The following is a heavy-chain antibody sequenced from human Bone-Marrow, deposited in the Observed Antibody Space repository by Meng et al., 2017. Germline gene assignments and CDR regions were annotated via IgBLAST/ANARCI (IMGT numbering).Heavy chain of an antibody. D-gene: IGHD3-9*01. V-gene: IGHV4-34*01. J-gene: IGHJ6*02. CDR1: GGYFSGYY. CDR3: ARLTYYDILTGYYYYYGMDV. CDR2: INHSGST. Sequence: QVQLQPGGAGLLKPSEPLSLACAVYGGYFSGYYWSWIRQPPGKGLEWIREINHSGSTNYNPSLKSRVTISVDTSENQFSLKLSSVTAADTAVYYCARLTYYDILTGYYYYYGMDVWGQGTTVTVSS.